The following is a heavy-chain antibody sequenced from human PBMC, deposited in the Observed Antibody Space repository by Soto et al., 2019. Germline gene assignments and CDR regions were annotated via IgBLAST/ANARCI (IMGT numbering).Heavy chain of an antibody. V-gene: IGHV3-23*01. J-gene: IGHJ4*02. D-gene: IGHD1-1*01. CDR3: TTGGERNNNWYGKFAS. Sequence: GGSLRLSCAAPGFTFNNFAMIWVRQAPGKGLEWVSAISGSGSNTYYADSVKGRFTISRDNSKNTVSLTMDTLRVEDTAEYYCTTGGERNNNWYGKFASWGQGTQVTVSS. CDR1: GFTFNNFA. CDR2: ISGSGSNT.